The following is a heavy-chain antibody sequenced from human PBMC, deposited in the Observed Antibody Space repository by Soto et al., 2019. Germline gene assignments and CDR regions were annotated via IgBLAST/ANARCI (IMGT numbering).Heavy chain of an antibody. J-gene: IGHJ4*02. Sequence: GGSLRLSCAVSGFTFSSHAMSWVRQAPGKGLECVSSITGSGDSTYYADSVKGRFTISRDKSKSTLYLQMNSLRAEDTAVYYCGKDRQFSGWLSARTFDYWGRETQVTVCS. CDR3: GKDRQFSGWLSARTFDY. CDR2: ITGSGDST. V-gene: IGHV3-23*01. D-gene: IGHD6-19*01. CDR1: GFTFSSHA.